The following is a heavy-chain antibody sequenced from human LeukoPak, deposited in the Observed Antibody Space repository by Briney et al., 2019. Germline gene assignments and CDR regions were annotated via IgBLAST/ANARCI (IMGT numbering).Heavy chain of an antibody. CDR1: GGSLSSYY. J-gene: IGHJ4*02. D-gene: IGHD3-22*01. CDR2: IYTSGST. Sequence: PSETLSLTCTVSGGSLSSYYWSWIRQPAEKGLEWIGRIYTSGSTNYNPSLKSRVTMSVDTSKDHFSLKLRSVTAGDPAVYFCAREYFYDSRGYYPFDDGGQGTLVTVS. CDR3: AREYFYDSRGYYPFDD. V-gene: IGHV4-4*07.